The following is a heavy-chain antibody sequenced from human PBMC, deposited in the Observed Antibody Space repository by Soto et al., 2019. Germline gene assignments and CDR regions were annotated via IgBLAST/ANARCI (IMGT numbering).Heavy chain of an antibody. CDR1: GFTFSAYG. V-gene: IGHV3-30*18. CDR3: AKDEYYYSRSGYYIFDS. J-gene: IGHJ4*02. D-gene: IGHD3-22*01. CDR2: ISHDGTNK. Sequence: GSLRLSCEVSGFTFSAYGMHWVRQAPGKGLEWVAAISHDGTNKNYGDSVKGRFTISRDNSKKTLYLQMNSLRPEDTALYYCAKDEYYYSRSGYYIFDSWGQGTLVTV.